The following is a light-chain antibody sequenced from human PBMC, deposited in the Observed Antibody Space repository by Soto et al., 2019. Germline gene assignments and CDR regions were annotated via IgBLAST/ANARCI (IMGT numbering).Light chain of an antibody. CDR3: QQYGTSPPMYT. Sequence: EIVLTQSPGTLSLSPGERATLSCRASQSVSSRYLAWYQLKPGQAPRLLIYGASSRAADIPDRFSGSASGTDFPLTINRLEPEDFALYYCQQYGTSPPMYTFGQGTKLEIK. CDR2: GAS. V-gene: IGKV3-20*01. CDR1: QSVSSRY. J-gene: IGKJ2*01.